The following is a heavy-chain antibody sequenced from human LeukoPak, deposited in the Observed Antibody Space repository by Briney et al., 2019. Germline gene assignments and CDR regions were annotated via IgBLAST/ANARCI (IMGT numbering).Heavy chain of an antibody. V-gene: IGHV3-74*01. CDR3: ARAGNYYFDL. Sequence: GGSLRLFCAASGFNFSRSWMQWGRHGPGEGLVWFSRMNADGRTITSAPSVKGRFTISRDNPKNPLYLQMNSLRTEDAAVYYCARAGNYYFDLWGRGTQVTVSS. CDR2: MNADGRTI. CDR1: GFNFSRSW. J-gene: IGHJ2*01. D-gene: IGHD1-7*01.